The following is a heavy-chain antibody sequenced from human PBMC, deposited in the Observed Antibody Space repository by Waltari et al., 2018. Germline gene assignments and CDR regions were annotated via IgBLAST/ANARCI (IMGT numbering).Heavy chain of an antibody. CDR1: GGTFSRHA. Sequence: QVQLVQSGAEVKKPGSSVKVPCTASGGTFSRHAFSWVRQVPGQGLEWMGGIIPILGIANYAQKFQGRVTITADKSTSTAYMELSSLRSEDTAVYYCARVDTIFGVVIWGQGTLVTVSS. CDR2: IIPILGIA. J-gene: IGHJ4*02. D-gene: IGHD3-3*01. CDR3: ARVDTIFGVVI. V-gene: IGHV1-69*10.